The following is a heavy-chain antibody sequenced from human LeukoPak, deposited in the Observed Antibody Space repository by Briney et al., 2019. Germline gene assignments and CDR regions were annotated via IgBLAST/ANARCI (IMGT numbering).Heavy chain of an antibody. Sequence: PGGSLRLSCAASGFTFSNYAMNWVRQAPGKGLEWVSYISSSSNSIHYADSVGGRFAVSRDNAKNSLYLQMNSLGHEDSAVYYCARYCGGDCYGMDVWGQGTTVTVSS. CDR1: GFTFSNYA. J-gene: IGHJ6*02. V-gene: IGHV3-48*02. D-gene: IGHD2-21*01. CDR3: ARYCGGDCYGMDV. CDR2: ISSSSNSI.